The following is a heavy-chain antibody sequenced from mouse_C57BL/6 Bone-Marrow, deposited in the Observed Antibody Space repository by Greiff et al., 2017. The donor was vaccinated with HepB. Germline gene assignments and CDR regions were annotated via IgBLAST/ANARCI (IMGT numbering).Heavy chain of an antibody. Sequence: VQLVESGAELVRPGASVTLSCKASGYTFTDYEMHWVKQTPVHGLEWIGAIDPETGGTAYNQKFKGKAILTADKSSSTAYMELRSLTSEDSAVYYCTRGDYYGSSYVTFFAYWGQGTLVTVSA. D-gene: IGHD1-1*01. CDR2: IDPETGGT. J-gene: IGHJ3*01. V-gene: IGHV1-15*01. CDR1: GYTFTDYE. CDR3: TRGDYYGSSYVTFFAY.